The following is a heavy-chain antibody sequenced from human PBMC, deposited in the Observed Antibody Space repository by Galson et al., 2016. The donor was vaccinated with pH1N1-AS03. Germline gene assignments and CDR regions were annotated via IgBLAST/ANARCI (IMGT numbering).Heavy chain of an antibody. CDR1: GFTFHDYT. J-gene: IGHJ4*02. CDR2: FSWDGVTT. CDR3: AKERNRIIDS. V-gene: IGHV3-43*01. Sequence: SLRLSCAASGFTFHDYTMHWVRQVPGKGLEWVSLFSWDGVTTLYADSVKGRFAISRGNSQNSLYLQMNSLRIEDTAFYYCAKERNRIIDSWGQGTLVTVSS. D-gene: IGHD2-15*01.